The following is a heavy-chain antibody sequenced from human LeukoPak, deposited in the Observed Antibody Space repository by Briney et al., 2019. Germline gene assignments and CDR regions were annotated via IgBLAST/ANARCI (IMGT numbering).Heavy chain of an antibody. CDR3: AKSKPPREYCSATSCFAGFDAFDI. J-gene: IGHJ3*02. CDR1: GFTFSDYG. Sequence: QPGGSLRLSCAASGFTFSDYGMNWVRQAPGKGLEWVAITSYDESEKYYVDSVKGRFTISRDNSKNTLYLQMNSLRTEDTAVYYCAKSKPPREYCSATSCFAGFDAFDIWGQGTMVTVSS. D-gene: IGHD2-2*01. V-gene: IGHV3-30*18. CDR2: TSYDESEK.